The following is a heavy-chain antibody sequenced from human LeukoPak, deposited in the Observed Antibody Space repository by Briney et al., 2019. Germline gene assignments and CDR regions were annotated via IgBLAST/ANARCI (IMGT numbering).Heavy chain of an antibody. D-gene: IGHD2-8*01. J-gene: IGHJ5*02. CDR1: GGTFSSYA. V-gene: IGHV1-69*06. CDR3: ARGYTNQISNWFDA. Sequence: SVKVSCKASGGTFSSYAISWVRQAPGQGLEWMGGIIPIFGTANYAQKFQGRVTITADKSTSTAYMELSSLRSEDMAVYYCARGYTNQISNWFDAWGQGTLVTVSS. CDR2: IIPIFGTA.